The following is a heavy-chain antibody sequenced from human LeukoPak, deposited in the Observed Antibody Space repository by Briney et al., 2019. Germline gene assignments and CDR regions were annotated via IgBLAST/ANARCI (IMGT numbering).Heavy chain of an antibody. Sequence: GESLKISCKGSGYSFTSYWIAWVRQMPGRGLEWMGIIYPGDSDTRYRPSFQGQVTISADKSISTAYLQWSSLKASDTAMYYCARVSGTTVTRRSYYFDYWGQGTLVTVSS. V-gene: IGHV5-51*01. CDR1: GYSFTSYW. CDR3: ARVSGTTVTRRSYYFDY. D-gene: IGHD4-17*01. J-gene: IGHJ4*02. CDR2: IYPGDSDT.